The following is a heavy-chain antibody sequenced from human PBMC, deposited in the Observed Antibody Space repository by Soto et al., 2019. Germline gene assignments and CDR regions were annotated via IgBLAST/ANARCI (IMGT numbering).Heavy chain of an antibody. D-gene: IGHD6-19*01. CDR1: GFTFSTNA. V-gene: IGHV3-23*01. CDR2: ISGSGNTI. J-gene: IGHJ4*02. CDR3: AKPLSIAVAGIDY. Sequence: EVQLLESGGGLVQPGGSLRLSCAASGFTFSTNAMSWVRQAPGMGLEFVSLISGSGNTIYYADSVKGRFTISRDNSKNTLSLQMNSLRAEDTAVYYCAKPLSIAVAGIDYWGQGTLVTVSS.